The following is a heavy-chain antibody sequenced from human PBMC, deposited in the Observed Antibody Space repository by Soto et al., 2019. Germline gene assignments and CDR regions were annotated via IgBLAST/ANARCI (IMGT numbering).Heavy chain of an antibody. CDR3: ARAAVAGTTYYYYYGMEV. V-gene: IGHV4-34*01. Sequence: SETLSLTCAVYGGSFSGYYWSWIRQPPGKGLEWIGEINHSGSTNYNPSLKSRVTISVDTSKNQFSLKLSSVTAADTAVYYCARAAVAGTTYYYYYGMEVWGQGTTVNVSS. J-gene: IGHJ6*02. D-gene: IGHD6-19*01. CDR1: GGSFSGYY. CDR2: INHSGST.